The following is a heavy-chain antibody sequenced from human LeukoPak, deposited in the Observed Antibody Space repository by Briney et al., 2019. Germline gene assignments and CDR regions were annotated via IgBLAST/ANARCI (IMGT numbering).Heavy chain of an antibody. CDR1: RGSTSTYY. CDR3: ARRRTTGTTGYFDY. CDR2: ISTGGST. V-gene: IGHV4-4*09. Sequence: SETLSLTCTISRGSTSTYYWSWIRQPPGKGLEWIGYISTGGSTNYNPSLKSRVTISVDTSKNQFSLNLSSVTAADTAVYYCARRRTTGTTGYFDYWGQGTLVTVSS. J-gene: IGHJ4*02. D-gene: IGHD1-1*01.